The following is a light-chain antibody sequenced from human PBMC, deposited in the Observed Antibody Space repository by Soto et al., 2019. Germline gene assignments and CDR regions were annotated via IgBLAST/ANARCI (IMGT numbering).Light chain of an antibody. CDR2: KAS. V-gene: IGKV1-5*03. Sequence: DIQMTQSPSTLSASVGDRVTITCRASQSISSWVAWYQQKPGKAPKLLIYKASSLESGVPSRFSGRGSGTEFTPTISSLQPDDFATYYCQQYSTLATFGQGTKVDIK. CDR1: QSISSW. J-gene: IGKJ1*01. CDR3: QQYSTLAT.